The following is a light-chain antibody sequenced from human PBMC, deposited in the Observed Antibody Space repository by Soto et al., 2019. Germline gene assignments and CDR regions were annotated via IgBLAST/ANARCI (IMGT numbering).Light chain of an antibody. CDR3: QQYNNWLT. Sequence: EIVMTQSPATLSVSPGERATLSCRASQSVSSNLAWYQQKPGQAPRLIIYGASTRATGIPARFSGSGSGTEFTLTISSLQSEDFAVYYCQQYNNWLTFGGGTKVEIK. V-gene: IGKV3-15*01. CDR2: GAS. CDR1: QSVSSN. J-gene: IGKJ4*01.